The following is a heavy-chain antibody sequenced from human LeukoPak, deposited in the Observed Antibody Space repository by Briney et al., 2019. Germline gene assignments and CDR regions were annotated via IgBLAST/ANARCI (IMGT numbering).Heavy chain of an antibody. V-gene: IGHV3-7*03. Sequence: GGALRLSCAASGFTFSSYWMNWARQAPGKGLEWVASINHNGNVNYYVDFVKGRFTISRDNAKNSLYLQMSNLRAEDTAVYFCARGGGLDVWGQGATVTVSS. CDR2: INHNGNVN. CDR3: ARGGGLDV. D-gene: IGHD3-16*01. CDR1: GFTFSSYW. J-gene: IGHJ6*02.